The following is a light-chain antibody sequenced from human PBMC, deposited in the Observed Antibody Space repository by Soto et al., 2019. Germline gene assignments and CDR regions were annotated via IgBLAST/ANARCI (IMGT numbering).Light chain of an antibody. CDR1: QSVSSN. Sequence: EIVLTQSPATLSVSPGERATLSCRASQSVSSNLAWYQQKPGQAPRLLIHRASTRATGVPARFSGSGSGTEFTLTISSLQSEDFAVYYCQQYKDWPPITFGQGTRLDIK. CDR3: QQYKDWPPIT. J-gene: IGKJ5*01. V-gene: IGKV3-15*01. CDR2: RAS.